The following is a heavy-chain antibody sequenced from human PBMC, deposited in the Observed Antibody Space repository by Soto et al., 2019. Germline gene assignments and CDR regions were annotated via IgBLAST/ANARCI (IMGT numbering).Heavy chain of an antibody. CDR1: GFTFSNYW. V-gene: IGHV3-74*01. CDR2: INPDASSV. Sequence: GGSLRLSYAASGFTFSNYWMHWVRQTPGKGLMWVSRINPDASSVAYADSVTGRFTIFRDNAKNTLFLQIDGLRDDDTGVYYCGRAFAGYGSVDYWGQGTLVTVSS. CDR3: GRAFAGYGSVDY. D-gene: IGHD5-12*01. J-gene: IGHJ4*02.